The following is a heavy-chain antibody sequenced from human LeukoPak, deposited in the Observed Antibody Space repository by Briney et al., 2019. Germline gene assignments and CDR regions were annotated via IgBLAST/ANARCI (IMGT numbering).Heavy chain of an antibody. CDR2: AYFIGRT. V-gene: IGHV4-39*07. J-gene: IGHJ5*02. CDR1: GGSISSSSYY. D-gene: IGHD6-19*01. CDR3: ARGSSGWYEGSNWFDP. Sequence: SETLSLTCTVSGGSISSSSYYWAWIRQPPGKGLEWIGSAYFIGRTNYDPSFKSRVTISVDTSKNQFSLKLSSVTAADTAVYYCARGSSGWYEGSNWFDPWGQGTLVTVSS.